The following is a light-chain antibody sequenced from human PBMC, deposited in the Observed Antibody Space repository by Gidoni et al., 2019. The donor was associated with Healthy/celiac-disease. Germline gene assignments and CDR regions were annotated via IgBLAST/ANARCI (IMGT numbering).Light chain of an antibody. CDR2: WAS. CDR3: QQYYSTPWT. CDR1: QSVLYSSNNKNY. V-gene: IGKV4-1*01. Sequence: DIVMTQSPDSLAASLGERATINCKSSQSVLYSSNNKNYLAWYQQKPGQPPKLLIYWASTRESGVPDRFSGSGSGTDFTLTISSLQAEYVAVYYCQQYYSTPWTFGQGTKVEIK. J-gene: IGKJ1*01.